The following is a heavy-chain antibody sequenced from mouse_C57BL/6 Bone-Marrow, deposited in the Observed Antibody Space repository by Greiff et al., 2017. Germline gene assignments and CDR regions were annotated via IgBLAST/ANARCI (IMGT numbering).Heavy chain of an antibody. CDR3: ARYYGSSYWYFDV. CDR2: IDPSDSYT. D-gene: IGHD1-1*01. CDR1: GYTFTSYW. V-gene: IGHV1-69*01. J-gene: IGHJ1*03. Sequence: QVQLQQPGAELVMPGASVKLSCKASGYTFTSYWMHWVQQRPGQGLEWIGEIDPSDSYTNYNQKFKGKSTMTVDKSSSTAYMQLSSLTSEDSAVYYCARYYGSSYWYFDVWGTGTTVTVSS.